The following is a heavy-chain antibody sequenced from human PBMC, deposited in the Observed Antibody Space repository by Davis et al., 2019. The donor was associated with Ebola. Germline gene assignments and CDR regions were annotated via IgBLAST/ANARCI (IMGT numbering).Heavy chain of an antibody. CDR3: ARVRGGYCSSTSCYIRGDYYYGMDV. J-gene: IGHJ6*02. CDR1: GFTFSSYS. Sequence: PGGSLRLSCAASGFTFSSYSMNWVRQAPGKGLEWVSSISSSSSYIYYADSVKGRFTISRDNAKNSLYLQMNSLRAEDTAVYYCARVRGGYCSSTSCYIRGDYYYGMDVWGQGTTVTVSS. V-gene: IGHV3-21*01. CDR2: ISSSSSYI. D-gene: IGHD2-2*02.